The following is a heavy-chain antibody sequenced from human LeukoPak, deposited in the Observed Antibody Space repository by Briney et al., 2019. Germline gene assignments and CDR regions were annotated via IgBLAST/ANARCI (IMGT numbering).Heavy chain of an antibody. D-gene: IGHD3-10*01. CDR2: INPNSGGT. CDR3: ARGAGVRGVETLHY. CDR1: GYTFTGYY. Sequence: ASVKVSCKASGYTFTGYYMHWVRQAPGQGLEWMGWINPNSGGTSYAQKFQGRVTMTRDTSTSTVYMELSSLRSEDTAVYYCARGAGVRGVETLHYWGQGTLVTVSS. J-gene: IGHJ4*02. V-gene: IGHV1-2*02.